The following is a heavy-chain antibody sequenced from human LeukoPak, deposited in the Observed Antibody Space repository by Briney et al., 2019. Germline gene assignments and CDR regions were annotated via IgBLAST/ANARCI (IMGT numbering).Heavy chain of an antibody. CDR3: ARGGEDYYDSSGNFDY. CDR1: GGSISSYY. J-gene: IGHJ4*02. V-gene: IGHV4-59*08. Sequence: PSETLSLTCTVSGGSISSYYWSWIRQPPGKGLEWIGYIYSSGSTNYNPSLKSRVTISVDTSNNQFSLKLSSVTAADTAVYYCARGGEDYYDSSGNFDYWGQGTLVTVSS. D-gene: IGHD3-22*01. CDR2: IYSSGST.